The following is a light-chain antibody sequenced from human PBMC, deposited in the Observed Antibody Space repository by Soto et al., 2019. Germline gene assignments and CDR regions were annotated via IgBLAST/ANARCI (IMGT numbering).Light chain of an antibody. CDR1: QGVSSY. CDR3: QQRSNWHQT. CDR2: DAS. V-gene: IGKV3D-11*01. J-gene: IGKJ1*01. Sequence: EIVLTQSPATLSLSPGERATLSCRASQGVSSYLAWYQQKPGQAPRLLIYDASNRATGIPARFSGSGPGTYFTLTIRSLEPEDFAVYYCQQRSNWHQTFGQGTKVEIK.